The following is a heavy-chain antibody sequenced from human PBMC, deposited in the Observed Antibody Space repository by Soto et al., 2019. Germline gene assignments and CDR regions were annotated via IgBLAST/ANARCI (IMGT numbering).Heavy chain of an antibody. J-gene: IGHJ5*02. CDR1: GYTFTSYA. CDR3: ARGPRRNWFDP. Sequence: ASVKVSCKASGYTFTSYALHWVRQAPGQRLEWTGWINAGNSNTKYSQKCRGRVTITNSTTASTAYMELSSLRSEDTAVYYCARGPRRNWFDPWGQGTLVTVSS. CDR2: INAGNSNT. V-gene: IGHV1-3*01.